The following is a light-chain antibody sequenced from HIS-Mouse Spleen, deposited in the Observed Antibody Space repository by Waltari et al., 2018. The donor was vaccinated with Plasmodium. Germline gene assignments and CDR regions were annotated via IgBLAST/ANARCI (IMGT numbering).Light chain of an antibody. Sequence: EIVMTQSPATLSVSPGERATLSCRASQSVSSNLAWYQQKPGQAPRCLIYGASTRAPGSPARFSGSGSGTEFTLTISSLQSEDFAVYYCQQYNNWSFTFGPGTKVDIK. CDR2: GAS. V-gene: IGKV3-15*01. CDR1: QSVSSN. CDR3: QQYNNWSFT. J-gene: IGKJ3*01.